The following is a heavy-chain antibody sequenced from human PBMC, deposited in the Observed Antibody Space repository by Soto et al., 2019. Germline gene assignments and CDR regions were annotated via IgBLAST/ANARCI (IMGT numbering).Heavy chain of an antibody. CDR2: ISAYNGNP. J-gene: IGHJ5*02. CDR3: ASDPSYSSCWYAGFDP. Sequence: QVQLVQSGAEVKKPGASVKVSCKASGYTFTSYGISWVRQAPGQGLEWMGWISAYNGNPNYAQKLQGRVTMTTDTSTSTAYMELRSRRADDTAVYYCASDPSYSSCWYAGFDPWGQGTLVTVSS. CDR1: GYTFTSYG. V-gene: IGHV1-18*01. D-gene: IGHD6-19*01.